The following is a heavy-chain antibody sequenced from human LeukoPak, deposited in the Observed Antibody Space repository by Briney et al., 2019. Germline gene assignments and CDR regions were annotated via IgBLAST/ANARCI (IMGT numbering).Heavy chain of an antibody. Sequence: GGSLRLSCPASGFSFSSYWMSWVRQAPGKGLEWVANIKQDGSEKYYVDSVKGRFTISRDNAKNSLYLQMNSVRDEETAVYYCARDQFSYYYDSSGELDYWGQGSLVTVSS. D-gene: IGHD3-22*01. CDR3: ARDQFSYYYDSSGELDY. CDR1: GFSFSSYW. J-gene: IGHJ4*02. CDR2: IKQDGSEK. V-gene: IGHV3-7*01.